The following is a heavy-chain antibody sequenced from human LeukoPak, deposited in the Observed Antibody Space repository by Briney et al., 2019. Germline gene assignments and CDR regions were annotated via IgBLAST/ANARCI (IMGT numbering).Heavy chain of an antibody. CDR2: IYYSGST. D-gene: IGHD5-24*01. J-gene: IGHJ4*02. CDR3: ARGGKEMATITTFDY. Sequence: KPSETLSLTCTVSGGSISSYYWSLIRQPPGKGLEWMGYIYYSGSTNYNPSLKSRVTISVDTSKNQFSLKLSSVTAADTAVYYCARGGKEMATITTFDYWGQGTLVTVSS. CDR1: GGSISSYY. V-gene: IGHV4-59*01.